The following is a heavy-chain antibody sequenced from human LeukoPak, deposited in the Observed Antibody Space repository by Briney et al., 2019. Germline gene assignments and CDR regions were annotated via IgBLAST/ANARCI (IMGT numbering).Heavy chain of an antibody. Sequence: PSETLSLTCAVYGGSISSGGYYWSWIRQHPGKGLEWIGYIYYSGSTYYNPSLKSRVTISVDTSKNQFSLKLSSVTAADTAVYYCARERSTNDAFDIWGQGTMVTVSS. J-gene: IGHJ3*02. CDR2: IYYSGST. CDR1: GGSISSGGYY. CDR3: ARERSTNDAFDI. D-gene: IGHD2-2*01. V-gene: IGHV4-31*11.